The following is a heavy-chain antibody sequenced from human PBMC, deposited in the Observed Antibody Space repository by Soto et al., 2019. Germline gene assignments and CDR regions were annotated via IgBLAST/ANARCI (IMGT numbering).Heavy chain of an antibody. CDR2: IYYSGST. CDR3: ARVERAGYYYGMDV. Sequence: PSETLSLTCTVSGGSISSGGYYWSWIRQHPGKGLEWIGYIYYSGSTYYNPSLKSRVTISVDTSKNQFSLKLSSVTAADTAVYYCARVERAGYYYGMDVWGQGTTVTVSS. CDR1: GGSISSGGYY. V-gene: IGHV4-31*03. D-gene: IGHD1-1*01. J-gene: IGHJ6*02.